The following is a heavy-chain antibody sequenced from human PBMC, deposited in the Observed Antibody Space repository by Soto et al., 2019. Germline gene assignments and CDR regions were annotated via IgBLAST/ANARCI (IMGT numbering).Heavy chain of an antibody. V-gene: IGHV3-23*01. CDR3: AKDGCSGGSCRSDS. D-gene: IGHD2-15*01. Sequence: EVQLLESGGGLVQPGGSLRLSCAASGFTFSSYAMSWVRQAPGKGLEWVSAISGSGGSTYYADSVKGRFTISRDNTKNTLYQQINSRRAEETAVYYGAKDGCSGGSCRSDSWGQGTLVTVSS. CDR1: GFTFSSYA. CDR2: ISGSGGST. J-gene: IGHJ4*02.